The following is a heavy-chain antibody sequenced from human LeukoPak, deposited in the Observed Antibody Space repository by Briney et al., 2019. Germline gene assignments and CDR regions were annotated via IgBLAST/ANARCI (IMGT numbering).Heavy chain of an antibody. J-gene: IGHJ4*02. V-gene: IGHV3-48*01. CDR3: ARDPADY. CDR1: GFTFSTYS. CDR2: ISSGSSTI. Sequence: GGSLRLSCAASGFTFSTYSMNWVRQAPGKGLEWVSYISSGSSTIYYADSVKGRFTISRDNAKNSLYLQMSSLRAEDTAVYYCARDPADYWGQGTLVTVSS.